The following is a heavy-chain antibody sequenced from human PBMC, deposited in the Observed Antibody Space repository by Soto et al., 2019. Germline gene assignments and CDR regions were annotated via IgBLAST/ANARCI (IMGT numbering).Heavy chain of an antibody. Sequence: PSETLSLTCTVSGGSISSGDYYWSWIRQPPGKDLEWVGYIYYSGSTYYNPALKRRVTISVDTTKNQFSQKLSSVTAADTAVYYSARGYCSGGGCYSTDFDWFDSWGQGTLVTVSS. V-gene: IGHV4-30-4*01. CDR1: GGSISSGDYY. J-gene: IGHJ5*01. D-gene: IGHD2-15*01. CDR3: ARGYCSGGGCYSTDFDWFDS. CDR2: IYYSGST.